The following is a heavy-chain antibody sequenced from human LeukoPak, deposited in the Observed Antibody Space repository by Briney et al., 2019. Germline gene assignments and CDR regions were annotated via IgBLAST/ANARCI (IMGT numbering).Heavy chain of an antibody. D-gene: IGHD2-15*01. CDR1: GGSMSTYY. CDR3: ARTMEGYCSGGSCYQYSYYMDV. V-gene: IGHV4-59*01. J-gene: IGHJ6*03. CDR2: IYDSGST. Sequence: PSETLSLTCTVSGGSMSTYYWSWIRQPPGKGLEWIGYIYDSGSTNYNPSLNSRATISLDTSKNQFSLKLTSVTAADTAVYYCARTMEGYCSGGSCYQYSYYMDVWGKGTTVTVSS.